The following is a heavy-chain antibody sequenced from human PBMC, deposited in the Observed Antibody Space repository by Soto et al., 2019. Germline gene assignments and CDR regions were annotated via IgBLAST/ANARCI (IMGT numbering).Heavy chain of an antibody. J-gene: IGHJ6*02. D-gene: IGHD3-3*01. CDR3: AKDIGGLRFLEWLPTPPGMDG. V-gene: IGHV3-43*01. Sequence: GGSLRLSCAASGFTFDDYAMHWVRQAPGKGLEWVSLISWDGGSTYYADSVKGRFTISRDNSKNSLYLQMNSLRTEDTALYYCAKDIGGLRFLEWLPTPPGMDGWGQGTTVTVSS. CDR2: ISWDGGST. CDR1: GFTFDDYA.